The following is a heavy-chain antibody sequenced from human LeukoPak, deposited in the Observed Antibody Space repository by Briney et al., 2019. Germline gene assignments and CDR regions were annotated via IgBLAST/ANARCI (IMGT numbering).Heavy chain of an antibody. V-gene: IGHV3-9*01. D-gene: IGHD6-19*01. CDR3: AREYSGASVAGDY. Sequence: GGSLRLSCAASGFTFDDYAMHWVRQAPGKGLEWVSGISWNSGSIGYADSVKGRFTISRDNAKNSLYLQMNSLRAEDTALYYCAREYSGASVAGDYWGQGTLVTVSS. CDR1: GFTFDDYA. J-gene: IGHJ4*02. CDR2: ISWNSGSI.